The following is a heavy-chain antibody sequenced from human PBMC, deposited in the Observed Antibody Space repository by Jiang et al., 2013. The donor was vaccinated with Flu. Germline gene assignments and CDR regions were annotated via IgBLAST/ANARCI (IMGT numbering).Heavy chain of an antibody. CDR2: ISSSSSYT. V-gene: IGHV3-21*01. CDR1: GFSFSSYS. D-gene: IGHD6-13*01. J-gene: IGHJ6*02. CDR3: ARDREMYSSSWFSNFYGMDV. Sequence: RLSCAASGFSFSSYSMNWVRQAPGKGLEWVSSISSSSSYTYYADSVKGRFTISRDNAKNSLILQMDSLRAEDTAVYYCARDREMYSSSWFSNFYGMDVWGQGTTVTVSS.